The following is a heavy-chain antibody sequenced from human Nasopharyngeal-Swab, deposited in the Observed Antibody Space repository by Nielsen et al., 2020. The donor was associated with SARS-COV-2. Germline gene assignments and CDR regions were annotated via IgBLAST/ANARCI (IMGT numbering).Heavy chain of an antibody. V-gene: IGHV3-21*01. CDR2: ISSISSYI. D-gene: IGHD3-3*01. Sequence: GGSLRLSCAASGFTFSIYSMNWVRQAPGKLLEWVSSISSISSYIYYADSVKGRFTISRDNAKNSLYLQMNSLRAKDTAVYYCARDSKPTIFGVIIIYGMDVWGQGTTVTVSS. CDR1: GFTFSIYS. J-gene: IGHJ6*02. CDR3: ARDSKPTIFGVIIIYGMDV.